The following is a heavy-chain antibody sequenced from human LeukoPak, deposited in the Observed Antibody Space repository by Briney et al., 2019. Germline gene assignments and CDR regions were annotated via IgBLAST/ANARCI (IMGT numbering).Heavy chain of an antibody. Sequence: SETLSLTCSVSGGSISSNGYYWGWIRQPPGKGLEWIGEINHSGSTNYNPSLKSRVTISVDTSKNQFSLKLSSVTAADTAVYYCARSVSRLGYYYYGMDVWGQGTTVTVSS. V-gene: IGHV4-39*07. D-gene: IGHD3-16*01. CDR3: ARSVSRLGYYYYGMDV. CDR2: INHSGST. CDR1: GGSISSNGYY. J-gene: IGHJ6*02.